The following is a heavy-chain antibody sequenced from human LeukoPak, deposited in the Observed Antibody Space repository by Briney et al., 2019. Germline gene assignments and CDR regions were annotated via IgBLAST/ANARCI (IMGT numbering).Heavy chain of an antibody. CDR3: ARADPGITMVRGAIGGAFDI. CDR1: GFTFDDYG. Sequence: GGPLRLSCAASGFTFDDYGMSWVRQAPGKGLEWVSGINWNGGSTGYADSVKGRFKISRDNAKNSLYLQMNSLRAEDTALYHCARADPGITMVRGAIGGAFDIWGQGTMVTVSS. CDR2: INWNGGST. J-gene: IGHJ3*02. D-gene: IGHD3-10*01. V-gene: IGHV3-20*01.